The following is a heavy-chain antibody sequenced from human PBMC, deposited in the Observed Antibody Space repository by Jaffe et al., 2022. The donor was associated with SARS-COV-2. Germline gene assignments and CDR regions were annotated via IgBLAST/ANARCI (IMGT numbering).Heavy chain of an antibody. J-gene: IGHJ3*02. D-gene: IGHD3-16*01. CDR1: GFTFGDYA. Sequence: EVQLVESGGGLVKPGRSLRLSCTASGFTFGDYAMSWFRQAPGKGLEWVGFIRSKAYGGTTEYAASVKGRFTISRDDSKSIAYLQMNSLKTEDTAVYYCTIYDPYGGPGAPTPFIWGQGTMVTVSS. CDR3: TIYDPYGGPGAPTPFI. V-gene: IGHV3-49*05. CDR2: IRSKAYGGTT.